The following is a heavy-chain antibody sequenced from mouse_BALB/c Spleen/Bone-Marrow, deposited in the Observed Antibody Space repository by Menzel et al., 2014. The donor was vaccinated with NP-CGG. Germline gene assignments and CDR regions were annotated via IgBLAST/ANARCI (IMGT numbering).Heavy chain of an antibody. J-gene: IGHJ4*01. CDR2: IHYSGTT. D-gene: IGHD4-1*01. V-gene: IGHV3-1*02. Sequence: EVKLMESGPDPVKPSQSLSLTCTVTGYSITSYYSWHWIRQFPGNKLEWMGYIHYSGTTVYNPSLKSRISITRDTSNNQFFLQLNSVTTEDTATYYCARYAGTPYTMDYWGQGTSITVSS. CDR3: ARYAGTPYTMDY. CDR1: GYSITSYYS.